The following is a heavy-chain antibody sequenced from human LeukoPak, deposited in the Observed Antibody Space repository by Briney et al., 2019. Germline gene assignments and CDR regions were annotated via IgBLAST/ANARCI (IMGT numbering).Heavy chain of an antibody. J-gene: IGHJ4*02. Sequence: GSLRLSCAASGFTFSNYAMSWVRQAPGKGLEWVSTVSGSGGSTYYADSVKGRFTISRDNSKNTLYLQMNSLRAEDTAVYYCAKRIGSCNSISCLYFDHWGQGALVTVSS. D-gene: IGHD2-2*01. CDR2: VSGSGGST. V-gene: IGHV3-23*01. CDR1: GFTFSNYA. CDR3: AKRIGSCNSISCLYFDH.